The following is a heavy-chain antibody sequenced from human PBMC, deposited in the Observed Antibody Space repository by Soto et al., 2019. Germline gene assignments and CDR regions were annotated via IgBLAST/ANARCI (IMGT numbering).Heavy chain of an antibody. Sequence: SETLSLTCTVSGGSISSSSYYWGWIRQPPGKGLEWIGSIYYSGSTYYNPSLKSRVTISVDTSKNQFSLKASDTAMYYCARFGLEPLPGDYYYGMDVWGQGTTVTVSS. V-gene: IGHV4-39*07. CDR2: IYYSGST. J-gene: IGHJ6*02. CDR1: GGSISSSSYY. D-gene: IGHD1-1*01. CDR3: ARFGLEPLPGDYYYGMDV.